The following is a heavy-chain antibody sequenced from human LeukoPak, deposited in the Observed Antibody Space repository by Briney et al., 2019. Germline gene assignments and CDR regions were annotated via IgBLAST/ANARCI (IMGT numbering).Heavy chain of an antibody. J-gene: IGHJ6*03. CDR3: ARGYYDFWSGYYYYYYYYMDV. Sequence: GASVKVSCKASGYTFTSYGISWVRQAPGQGLEWMGWISAYNGNTNYAQKLQGRVTMTTDTSTSTAYMELRSLRSDDTAVYYCARGYYDFWSGYYYYYYYYMDVWGKGTTVTVSS. D-gene: IGHD3-3*01. V-gene: IGHV1-18*01. CDR1: GYTFTSYG. CDR2: ISAYNGNT.